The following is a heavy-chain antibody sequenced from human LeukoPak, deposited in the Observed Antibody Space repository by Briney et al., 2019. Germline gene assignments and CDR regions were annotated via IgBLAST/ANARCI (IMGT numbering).Heavy chain of an antibody. CDR1: GYTFTGYY. CDR2: INPNSGGT. V-gene: IGHV1-2*02. J-gene: IGHJ3*02. Sequence: ASVKVSCKASGYTFTGYYMHWVRQAPGQGLEWMGWINPNSGGTNYSQKFQGRVTMTSDTSISTAYMELSRLRSDDTAVYYCAREGRGYSGYDSGLHAFDIWDQGTMVTVSS. D-gene: IGHD5-12*01. CDR3: AREGRGYSGYDSGLHAFDI.